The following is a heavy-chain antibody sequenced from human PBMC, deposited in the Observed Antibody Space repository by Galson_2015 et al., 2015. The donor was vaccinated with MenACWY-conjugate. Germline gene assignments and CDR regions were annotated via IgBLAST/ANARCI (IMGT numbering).Heavy chain of an antibody. CDR2: MNTNSGNT. V-gene: IGHV1-8*01. D-gene: IGHD4/OR15-4a*01. J-gene: IGHJ4*02. Sequence: SVKVSCKASGYTFTFHDMSWVRQAPGQGLECLGWMNTNSGNTGYAQKFQGRVTMTRNTSITTAYMELSSLNSEDTAVYFCARLTEGRFDIWGQGTLVTVSS. CDR1: GYTFTFHD. CDR3: ARLTEGRFDI.